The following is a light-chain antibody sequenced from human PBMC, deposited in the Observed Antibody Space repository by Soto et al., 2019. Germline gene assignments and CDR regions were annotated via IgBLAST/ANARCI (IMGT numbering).Light chain of an antibody. V-gene: IGKV1-5*01. Sequence: DIQLTQSPSTLPASVGDRVTITCRASQSISNWLAWYQKKPGTAPKLLIYHASNLESGVPSRFSGSGSGTEFPLTISSLQPDDFATDYCQQYMSYSFGQGTKVDIK. CDR2: HAS. CDR3: QQYMSYS. J-gene: IGKJ1*01. CDR1: QSISNW.